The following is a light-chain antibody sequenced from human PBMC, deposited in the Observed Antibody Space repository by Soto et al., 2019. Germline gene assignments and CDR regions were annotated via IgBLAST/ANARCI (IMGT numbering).Light chain of an antibody. CDR2: SDN. J-gene: IGLJ1*01. CDR1: SSNIGSNI. V-gene: IGLV1-44*01. Sequence: QSVLTQPPSASGTPGQRVTIACSGSSSNIGSNIVNWYKQLPGTAPKVLLYSDNQRPSGVPDRISGSKSGTSASLAISGLQSEDEADYYCAAWDDRLNGYVFGTGTKLTVL. CDR3: AAWDDRLNGYV.